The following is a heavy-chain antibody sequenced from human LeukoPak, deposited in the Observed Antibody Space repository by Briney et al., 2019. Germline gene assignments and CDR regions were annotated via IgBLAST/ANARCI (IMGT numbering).Heavy chain of an antibody. J-gene: IGHJ5*02. V-gene: IGHV4-4*02. Sequence: SETLSLTCAVSGGSISSSNWWSWVRQPPGKGLEWIGEIYHSGSTNYNPSLKSRVTISVDTSKNQFSLKLSSVTAADTAVYYCAKGGGWGNWFDPWGQGTLVTVSS. CDR3: AKGGGWGNWFDP. CDR2: IYHSGST. D-gene: IGHD3-16*01. CDR1: GGSISSSNW.